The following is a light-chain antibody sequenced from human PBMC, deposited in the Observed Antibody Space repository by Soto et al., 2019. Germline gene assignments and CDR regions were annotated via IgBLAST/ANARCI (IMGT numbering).Light chain of an antibody. J-gene: IGKJ3*01. Sequence: EIVLTQSPATLSLSPGERATLSCRASQSVSSYLAWYQQKPGQAPRLLIYDASNRATGIPARFSGSGSGTDFTLTISRLAPEDFAVYYCQRRSTWPPTFGAGTKVDLK. V-gene: IGKV3-11*01. CDR3: QRRSTWPPT. CDR2: DAS. CDR1: QSVSSY.